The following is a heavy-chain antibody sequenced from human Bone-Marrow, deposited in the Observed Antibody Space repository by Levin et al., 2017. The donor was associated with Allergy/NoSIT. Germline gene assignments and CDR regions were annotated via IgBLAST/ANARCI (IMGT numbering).Heavy chain of an antibody. V-gene: IGHV3-48*02. CDR1: GFTFSTYS. J-gene: IGHJ4*02. CDR3: ARGQQWLVH. D-gene: IGHD6-19*01. CDR2: ISTSSRSI. Sequence: GESLKISCAASGFTFSTYSMNWVRQAPGKGLEWVSYISTSSRSIYYADSVKGRFTISRDNARNSLYLQMNSLTDEDTAVYYCARGQQWLVHWGQGTLVTVSS.